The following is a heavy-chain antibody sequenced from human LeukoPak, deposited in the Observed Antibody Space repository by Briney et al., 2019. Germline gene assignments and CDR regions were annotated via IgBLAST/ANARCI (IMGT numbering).Heavy chain of an antibody. CDR2: IYYSGST. CDR3: ARNYYDSSDLLEY. D-gene: IGHD3-22*01. V-gene: IGHV4-31*01. CDR1: GGSISSGGYY. J-gene: IGHJ4*02. Sequence: SENLSLNCTVSGGSISSGGYYWRWIRQHPGKGLKWIGYIYYSGSTYYNPSLKSLVTISVDTSKNQVSLKLSSVTAADTAVYYCARNYYDSSDLLEYWGQGTLVTVSS.